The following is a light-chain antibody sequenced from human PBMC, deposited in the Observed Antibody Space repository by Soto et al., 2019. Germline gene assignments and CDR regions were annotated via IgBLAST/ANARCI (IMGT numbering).Light chain of an antibody. CDR1: QRVRHN. CDR2: GAS. Sequence: EIVMTQSSATLSVSPGERATLSCRASQRVRHNLAWYKQKPGQAPRLLIYGASSRATGIPDRFSGSGSGTDFTLTISRLEPEDFAVYYCKQYGSSPRTFGQGTKWIS. J-gene: IGKJ1*01. CDR3: KQYGSSPRT. V-gene: IGKV3-20*01.